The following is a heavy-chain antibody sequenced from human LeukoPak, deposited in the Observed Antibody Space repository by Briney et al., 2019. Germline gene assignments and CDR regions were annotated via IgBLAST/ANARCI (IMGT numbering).Heavy chain of an antibody. J-gene: IGHJ4*02. D-gene: IGHD6-19*01. CDR1: GGSISSSSYY. CDR3: ARASSGWYLAVGFDY. Sequence: SETLSLTCTVSGGSISSSSYYWGWIRQPPGKGLEWIGSIYYSGSTYYNPSLKSRVTISVDTSKNQFSLKLSSVTAADTAVYYCARASSGWYLAVGFDYWGQGTLVTVSS. V-gene: IGHV4-39*01. CDR2: IYYSGST.